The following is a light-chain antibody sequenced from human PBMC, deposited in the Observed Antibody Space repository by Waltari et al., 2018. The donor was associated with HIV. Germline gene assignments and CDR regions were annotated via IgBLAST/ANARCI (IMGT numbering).Light chain of an antibody. CDR3: ATWDDSLSGLWV. CDR1: SSNIGSNY. CDR2: RNN. Sequence: QSVLTQPPSASGTPGQRVTISCSGSSSNIGSNYVSWYQQLPGTAPKLLIYRNNQRPSGVPDRFSGSKSGTSASLAISGLRSEDEADYYCATWDDSLSGLWVFGGGTKLTVL. V-gene: IGLV1-47*01. J-gene: IGLJ3*02.